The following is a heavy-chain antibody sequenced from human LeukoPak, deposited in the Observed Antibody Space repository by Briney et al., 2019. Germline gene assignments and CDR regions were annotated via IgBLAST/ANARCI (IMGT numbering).Heavy chain of an antibody. Sequence: GGSLRLSCAASGFTVSSNYISWVRQAPGKGLEWVSAISGSGDSTYYADSVKGRFTISRDNSKNTLFLQMNSLRAEDTAIYYCAKRGSASRFDYWGQGTLVTVSS. J-gene: IGHJ4*02. CDR1: GFTVSSNY. CDR2: ISGSGDST. CDR3: AKRGSASRFDY. D-gene: IGHD3-16*01. V-gene: IGHV3-23*01.